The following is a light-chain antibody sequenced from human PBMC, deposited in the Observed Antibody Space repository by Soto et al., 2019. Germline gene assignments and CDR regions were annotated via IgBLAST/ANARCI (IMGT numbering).Light chain of an antibody. CDR2: GAS. V-gene: IGKV3-20*01. J-gene: IGKJ1*01. Sequence: EIVLTQSPGTLSLSPGERATLSCRASQSVSSSYLAWYQQKPGQAPRLLIYGASSRATGIPDRFSGSGSGTEFTLTIDRLGSEDVAVYFCQQYGDLPWTFGQGTKVDIK. CDR1: QSVSSSY. CDR3: QQYGDLPWT.